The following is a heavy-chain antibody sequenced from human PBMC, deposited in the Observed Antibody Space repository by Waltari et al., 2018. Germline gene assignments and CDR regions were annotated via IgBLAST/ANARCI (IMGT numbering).Heavy chain of an antibody. Sequence: QVQLQESGPGLVKPSETLSLTCAVSGYSISSGYYWGWILQPPGKGLEWIGSIYHSGSTYYNPSLKSRVTISVDTSKNQFSLKLSSVTAADTAVYYCARHAAPKYYYGSGSYPVNWFDPWGQGTLVTVSS. D-gene: IGHD3-10*01. J-gene: IGHJ5*02. V-gene: IGHV4-38-2*01. CDR3: ARHAAPKYYYGSGSYPVNWFDP. CDR1: GYSISSGYY. CDR2: IYHSGST.